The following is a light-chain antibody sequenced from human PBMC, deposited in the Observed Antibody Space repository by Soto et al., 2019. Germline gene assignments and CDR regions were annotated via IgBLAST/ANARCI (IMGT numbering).Light chain of an antibody. CDR1: QSVSSSY. V-gene: IGKV3-20*01. CDR3: QQFSSYPLT. Sequence: IVLTQSPGTLSLSPGERATLSCRASQSVSSSYLAWYQQKPGQAPRLLTYGASSRATGIPDRFSGGGSGTDFTLTISRLEPEDFAVYYCQQFSSYPLTFGGGTKVDIK. CDR2: GAS. J-gene: IGKJ4*01.